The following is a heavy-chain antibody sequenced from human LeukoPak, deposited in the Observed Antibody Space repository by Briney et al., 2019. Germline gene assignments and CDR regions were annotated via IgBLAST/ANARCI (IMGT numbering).Heavy chain of an antibody. D-gene: IGHD1-1*01. CDR3: ATYDKKPPAFDI. J-gene: IGHJ3*02. CDR1: GYTLTELS. Sequence: GASVKVSCKASGYTLTELSMHWVRQAPGKGLEWMGGFDPEDGETIYAQKFQGRVTMTEDTSTDTAYMELSSLRSEDTAVYYCATYDKKPPAFDIWGQGTMVTVSS. V-gene: IGHV1-24*01. CDR2: FDPEDGET.